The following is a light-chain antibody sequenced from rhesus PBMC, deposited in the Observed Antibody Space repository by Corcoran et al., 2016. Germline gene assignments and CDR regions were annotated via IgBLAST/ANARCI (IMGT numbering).Light chain of an antibody. J-gene: IGKJ4*01. V-gene: IGKV1-22*01. CDR2: KAS. CDR1: QGISSW. Sequence: DIQMTQSPSSLSASVGDTVTITCRASQGISSWLAWYQQKPGKAPKLLIYKASSLQSGVPSRFNGSGAGTDFTLTISSLQSEDFATYYCQQYSSRPLTFGGGTKVEIK. CDR3: QQYSSRPLT.